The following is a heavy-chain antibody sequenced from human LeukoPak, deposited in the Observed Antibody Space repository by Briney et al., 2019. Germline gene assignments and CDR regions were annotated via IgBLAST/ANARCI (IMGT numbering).Heavy chain of an antibody. Sequence: SETLSLTCTVSGDSVTNDFFWGWVRQPPGKELEWIGSFCLGRDTYYRPSLKSRVTISVDTSKNQFSLNLNSVTAADTAIYYCARWASISREPGGFFDHWGQGTLVTVSS. CDR2: FCLGRDT. V-gene: IGHV4-38-2*02. CDR3: ARWASISREPGGFFDH. D-gene: IGHD1-14*01. J-gene: IGHJ4*02. CDR1: GDSVTNDFF.